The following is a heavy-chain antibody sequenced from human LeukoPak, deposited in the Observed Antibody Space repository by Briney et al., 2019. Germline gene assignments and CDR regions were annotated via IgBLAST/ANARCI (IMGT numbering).Heavy chain of an antibody. Sequence: PSETLSLTCTVSGGSIRPSYWSWIRQPPGKGLEWIGYIHHSGSTDYNPSLKSRVTISVDTSKNQFSLRLSSVTAADTAVYYCARLPPGSGAYYFDYWGQGTLVTVSS. CDR3: ARLPPGSGAYYFDY. V-gene: IGHV4-59*01. D-gene: IGHD3-10*01. CDR2: IHHSGST. J-gene: IGHJ4*02. CDR1: GGSIRPSY.